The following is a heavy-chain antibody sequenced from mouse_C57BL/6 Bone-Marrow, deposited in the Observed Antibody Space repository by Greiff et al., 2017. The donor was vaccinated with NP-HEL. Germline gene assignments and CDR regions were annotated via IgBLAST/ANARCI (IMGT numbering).Heavy chain of an antibody. D-gene: IGHD3-2*02. CDR2: ISSGGSYT. Sequence: EVHLVESGGDLVKPGGSLKLSCAASGFTFSSYGMSWVRQTPDKRLEWVATISSGGSYTYYLDSVKGRFTISRDNAKNTLYLQMSSLKSEDAAMYYCARQTAQATDYWGQGTTLTVSS. CDR1: GFTFSSYG. V-gene: IGHV5-6*01. CDR3: ARQTAQATDY. J-gene: IGHJ2*01.